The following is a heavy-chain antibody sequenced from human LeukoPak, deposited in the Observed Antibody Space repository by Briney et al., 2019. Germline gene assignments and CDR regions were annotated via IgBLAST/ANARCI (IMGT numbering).Heavy chain of an antibody. D-gene: IGHD2-15*01. CDR3: AREGDCSGGSCYSGPFDY. CDR2: IYATGST. CDR1: GGSISSYD. Sequence: SETLSLTCTVSGGSISSYDWSWIRQPAGKGLEWIGQIYATGSTNYTPSLKSRVTMSVDTSKNQFSLELTSVTAADTAVYYCAREGDCSGGSCYSGPFDYWGQGTLVTVSS. J-gene: IGHJ4*02. V-gene: IGHV4-4*07.